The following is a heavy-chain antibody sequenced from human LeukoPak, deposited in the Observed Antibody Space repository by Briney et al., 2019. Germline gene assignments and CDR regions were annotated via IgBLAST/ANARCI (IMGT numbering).Heavy chain of an antibody. Sequence: SETLSLTCTVSGGSISANYYWGWIRQPPGKGLEWIGSIYYSGNTYYNPSLKSRVTISVDTSKNQFSLKLNSVTATDTAVCYCARHGGCSGGSCYRRFDPWGQGTLVTVSS. V-gene: IGHV4-39*01. CDR3: ARHGGCSGGSCYRRFDP. CDR1: GGSISANYY. D-gene: IGHD2-15*01. CDR2: IYYSGNT. J-gene: IGHJ5*02.